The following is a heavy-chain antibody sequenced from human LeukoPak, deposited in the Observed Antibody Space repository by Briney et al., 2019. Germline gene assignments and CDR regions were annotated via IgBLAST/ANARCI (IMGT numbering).Heavy chain of an antibody. D-gene: IGHD3-3*01. CDR1: GFTFSSYA. Sequence: GRSLRLSCAASGFTFSSYAMHWVRQAPGKGLEWVAVISYDGSNKYYADSVKGRFTISRDNSKNTLYLQMNSLRAEDTAVYYCARDAEKITIFGVVKRYYYYYGMDVWGQGTTVTVSS. J-gene: IGHJ6*02. CDR2: ISYDGSNK. CDR3: ARDAEKITIFGVVKRYYYYYGMDV. V-gene: IGHV3-30-3*01.